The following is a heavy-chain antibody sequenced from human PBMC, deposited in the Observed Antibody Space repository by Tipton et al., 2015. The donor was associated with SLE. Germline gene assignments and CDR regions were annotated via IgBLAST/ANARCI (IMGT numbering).Heavy chain of an antibody. CDR2: INSDGTSR. CDR3: VRDAVNFWSGYYSPSWFDP. J-gene: IGHJ5*02. CDR1: GFTFRTYR. Sequence: SLRLSCAASGFTFRTYRMHWVRQAPGKGLVWVSRINSDGTSRDYADSVKGRFTISRDNAKNTLYLQMNSLRVEDTAVYYCVRDAVNFWSGYYSPSWFDPWGQGTLATVSS. D-gene: IGHD3-3*01. V-gene: IGHV3-74*01.